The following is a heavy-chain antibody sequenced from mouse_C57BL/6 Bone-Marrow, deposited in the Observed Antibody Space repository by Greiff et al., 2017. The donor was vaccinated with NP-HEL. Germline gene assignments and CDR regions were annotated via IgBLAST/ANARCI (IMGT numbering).Heavy chain of an antibody. J-gene: IGHJ3*01. CDR3: ARKAYYGRSYEFAF. Sequence: VQLQQPGAELVKPGASVKLSCTASGSTFTTSWMQWVTQRPGQGLEWIGELSPSDSYTTYTPKFTGQATLTVDTSSSTAYMQLSSLTSEDSAVYYCARKAYYGRSYEFAFWGHGTLVTVSA. V-gene: IGHV1-50*01. D-gene: IGHD1-1*01. CDR2: LSPSDSYT. CDR1: GSTFTTSW.